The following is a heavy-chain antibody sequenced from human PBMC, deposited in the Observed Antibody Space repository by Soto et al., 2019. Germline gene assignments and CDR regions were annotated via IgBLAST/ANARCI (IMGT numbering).Heavy chain of an antibody. CDR1: GYSFTSYC. Sequence: GESLKISCKGSGYSFTSYCIGWVRQMPGKGLEWMGIIYPGDSETRYSPSFQGQVTISADTSISTAYLQWTSLKASDTAMYYCARSRRGAYSSGWYSPSGYYNYGIDVWGQGTKVTVSS. V-gene: IGHV5-51*01. J-gene: IGHJ6*02. CDR2: IYPGDSET. CDR3: ARSRRGAYSSGWYSPSGYYNYGIDV. D-gene: IGHD6-19*01.